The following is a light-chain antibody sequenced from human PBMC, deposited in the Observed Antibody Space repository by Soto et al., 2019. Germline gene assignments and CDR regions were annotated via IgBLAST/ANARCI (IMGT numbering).Light chain of an antibody. CDR2: AVN. CDR1: NSDVGGYDY. J-gene: IGLJ3*02. V-gene: IGLV2-14*01. CDR3: SSYTTITTLAV. Sequence: QSVLTQPASVSGSPGQSITISCSGTNSDVGGYDYVSWYQQHPGKAPKLMIYAVNNRPSGVSDRFSGSKSGNTASLTISGLQAEDEGDYYCSSYTTITTLAVFGGGTKLTVL.